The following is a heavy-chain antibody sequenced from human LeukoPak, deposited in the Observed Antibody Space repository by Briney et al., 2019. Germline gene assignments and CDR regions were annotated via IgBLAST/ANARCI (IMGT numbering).Heavy chain of an antibody. Sequence: ASVKVSCKASTYTFTRYGIIWVRQAPGQGLEWMGGISGYNGNTKYAERFLGRVSMIADTATSTAYMELRSLTSDDTAMYYCARSGRGTYYYFDLWGQGTLVTVSS. V-gene: IGHV1-18*01. D-gene: IGHD5-12*01. CDR3: ARSGRGTYYYFDL. J-gene: IGHJ4*02. CDR1: TYTFTRYG. CDR2: ISGYNGNT.